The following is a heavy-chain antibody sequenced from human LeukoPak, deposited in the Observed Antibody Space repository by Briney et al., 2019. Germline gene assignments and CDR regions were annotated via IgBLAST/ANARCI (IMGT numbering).Heavy chain of an antibody. CDR1: GFTFSSYA. J-gene: IGHJ6*02. CDR2: ISSSGSFT. V-gene: IGHV3-21*01. Sequence: PGGSLRLSCAASGFTFSSYAMGWVRQAPGKGLEWVSSISSSGSFTHYADSLKGRFTISRDNAKNSLYLQMHSLRAEDMAVYYCARRNYDYFGMDVWGQGTTVTVSS. CDR3: ARRNYDYFGMDV.